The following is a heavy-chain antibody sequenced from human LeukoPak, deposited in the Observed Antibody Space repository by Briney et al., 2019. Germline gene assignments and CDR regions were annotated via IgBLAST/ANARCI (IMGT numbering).Heavy chain of an antibody. V-gene: IGHV1-69*05. CDR3: ARQRSGWSYDAFDI. Sequence: SVKVSCKASGGTFSSYAISWVRQAPGQGLEWMGGIIPIFGTANYAQKFQGRVTITTDESTSTAYMELSSLRSEDTAVYYCARQRSGWSYDAFDIWGQGTMVTVSS. CDR1: GGTFSSYA. D-gene: IGHD6-19*01. CDR2: IIPIFGTA. J-gene: IGHJ3*02.